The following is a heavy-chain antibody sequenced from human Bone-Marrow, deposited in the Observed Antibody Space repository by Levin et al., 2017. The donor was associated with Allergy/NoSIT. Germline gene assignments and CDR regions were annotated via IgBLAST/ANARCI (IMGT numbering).Heavy chain of an antibody. Sequence: AGGSLRLSCVASGFSFSSYAMSWVRQAPGKGLEWVSGLSSSGNSTYYADSVKGRFTISRDNSKKTLYLQMNSLRAEDTAVYYCAKAQLDVVLVPVARSAHYYFDSWGQGTLVAVSS. CDR1: GFSFSSYA. CDR3: AKAQLDVVLVPVARSAHYYFDS. CDR2: LSSSGNST. J-gene: IGHJ4*02. V-gene: IGHV3-23*01. D-gene: IGHD2-2*01.